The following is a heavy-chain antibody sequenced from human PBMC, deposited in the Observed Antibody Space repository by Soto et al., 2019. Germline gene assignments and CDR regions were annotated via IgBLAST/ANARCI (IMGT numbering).Heavy chain of an antibody. CDR1: GVSINSGNYY. CDR2: ISYCGST. D-gene: IGHD4-4*01. V-gene: IGHV4-30-4*01. Sequence: QVQLQEACPGLVKPSQTLSLTCTVSGVSINSGNYYWSWILQPPGKSLEGIGFISYCGSTYYNASLKSRVTISVDTSKNQFSLNLNSVTAADTAVYYGDTVVTSATGLYYCAYWGQGTLVTVSS. CDR3: DTVVTSATGLYYCAY. J-gene: IGHJ4*02.